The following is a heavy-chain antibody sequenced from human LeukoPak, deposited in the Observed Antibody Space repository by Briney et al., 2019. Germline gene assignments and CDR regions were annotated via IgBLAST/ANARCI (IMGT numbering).Heavy chain of an antibody. Sequence: GGSLRLSCVASGFTFSSYWMSWVRQTPGKGLEWVANIKHDGSEQFYADSLKGRFTISRDNPKNSLYLQMNSLRVEDTAVYYCARGATYYDFWSGLKVSDYWGQGTLVAVSS. V-gene: IGHV3-7*01. J-gene: IGHJ4*02. CDR3: ARGATYYDFWSGLKVSDY. D-gene: IGHD3-3*01. CDR2: IKHDGSEQ. CDR1: GFTFSSYW.